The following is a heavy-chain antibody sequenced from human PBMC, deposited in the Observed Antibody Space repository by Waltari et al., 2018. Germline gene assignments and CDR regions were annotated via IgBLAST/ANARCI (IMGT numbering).Heavy chain of an antibody. CDR1: GYTFNGHK. CDR2: INPDSGAT. J-gene: IGHJ4*02. CDR3: TRSWIQLWTPDFDY. D-gene: IGHD5-18*01. Sequence: QVQLVQSGAEVQQPGASVKVPCTDSGYTFNGHKLHWVRQAPGQGLEGMGRINPDSGATTYAQKFQGRVTMTRDTSISTAYMELSSLTSDDTAVYYCTRSWIQLWTPDFDYWGQGTLVTVSS. V-gene: IGHV1-2*06.